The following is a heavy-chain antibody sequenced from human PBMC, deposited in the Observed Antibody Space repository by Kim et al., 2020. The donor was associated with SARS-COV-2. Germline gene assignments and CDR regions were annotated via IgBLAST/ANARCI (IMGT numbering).Heavy chain of an antibody. CDR3: AKGPRPIINPVYYYYYGMDV. D-gene: IGHD3-10*01. Sequence: GGSLRLSCAASGFTFSSYAMSWVRQAPGKGLEWVSAISGSGGSTYYADSVKGRFTISRDNSKNTLYLQMNSLRAEDTAVYYCAKGPRPIINPVYYYYYGMDVWGQGTTVTVSS. J-gene: IGHJ6*02. CDR2: ISGSGGST. CDR1: GFTFSSYA. V-gene: IGHV3-23*01.